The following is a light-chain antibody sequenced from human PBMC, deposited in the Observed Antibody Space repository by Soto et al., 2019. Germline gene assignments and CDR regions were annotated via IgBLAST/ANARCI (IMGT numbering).Light chain of an antibody. CDR1: SGINVGTYR. J-gene: IGLJ3*02. CDR3: AIWDSSTWV. V-gene: IGLV5-39*01. CDR2: YNSDSDK. Sequence: QSVLTQPTSLSASPGASARFTCTLRSGINVGTYRIYWYQQKPGSLPRYLLRYNSDSDKQQGSGVPSRFSGSKDASTNAGLLLISGLQSEDEADYYCAIWDSSTWVFGGGTKLTVL.